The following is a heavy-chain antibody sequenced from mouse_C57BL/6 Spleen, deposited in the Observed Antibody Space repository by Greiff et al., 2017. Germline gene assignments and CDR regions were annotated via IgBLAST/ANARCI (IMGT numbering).Heavy chain of an antibody. CDR3: AREPTVVGEYIDY. J-gene: IGHJ2*02. CDR2: IDPEDGET. CDR1: GFNIKDYY. D-gene: IGHD1-1*01. V-gene: IGHV14-2*01. Sequence: EVQVVESGAELVKPGASVKLSCTASGFNIKDYYMHWVKQRTEQGLEWIGRIDPEDGETKYDPKFQGKATLTADTSSNTAYLQLSSLTSEDTAVYYCAREPTVVGEYIDYWGQGTSLTVSS.